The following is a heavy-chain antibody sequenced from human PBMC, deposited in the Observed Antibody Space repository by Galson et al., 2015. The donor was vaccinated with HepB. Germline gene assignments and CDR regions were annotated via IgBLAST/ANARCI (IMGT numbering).Heavy chain of an antibody. CDR1: GFTFSSYW. CDR2: IKQDGSEK. Sequence: SLRLSCAASGFTFSSYWMSWVRQAPGKGLEWVANIKQDGSEKYYMDSVKGRFTISRDNAKNSLYLQMNSLRAEDTAVYYCATGSSGYSSGWERGYWGQGTLVTVSS. D-gene: IGHD6-19*01. J-gene: IGHJ4*02. CDR3: ATGSSGYSSGWERGY. V-gene: IGHV3-7*01.